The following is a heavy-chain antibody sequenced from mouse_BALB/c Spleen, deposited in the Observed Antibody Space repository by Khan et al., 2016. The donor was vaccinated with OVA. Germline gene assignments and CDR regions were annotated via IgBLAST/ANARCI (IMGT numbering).Heavy chain of an antibody. V-gene: IGHV3-6*02. J-gene: IGHJ3*01. CDR2: ISYDGSN. D-gene: IGHD2-1*01. Sequence: EVQLQESGPGLVKPSQSLSLTCSVTGYSITSGYYWSWIRQFPGNRLEWMGYISYDGSNNYNPSLKNRISITRDTSKKQLFLKLNSVTTEDTATYYCASRSYGNGAYWGQGTLVTVSA. CDR3: ASRSYGNGAY. CDR1: GYSITSGYY.